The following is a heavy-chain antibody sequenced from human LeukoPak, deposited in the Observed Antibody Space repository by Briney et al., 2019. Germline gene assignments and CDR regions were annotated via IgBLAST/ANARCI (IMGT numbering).Heavy chain of an antibody. V-gene: IGHV3-13*01. D-gene: IGHD1-26*01. Sequence: EGSLRLSCAASGFTFSNNDMHWVRQGPGKGLEWVSAIDTSGDTYYPGSVKGRFTISRENAKNILYLQMNSLRVGDTAVYYCARGSTTVAFEIWGQGTMVSVSS. CDR2: IDTSGDT. CDR3: ARGSTTVAFEI. CDR1: GFTFSNND. J-gene: IGHJ3*02.